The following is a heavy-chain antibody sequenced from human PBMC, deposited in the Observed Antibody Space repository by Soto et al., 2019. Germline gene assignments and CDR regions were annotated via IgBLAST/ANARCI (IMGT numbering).Heavy chain of an antibody. J-gene: IGHJ6*02. D-gene: IGHD3-10*01. Sequence: QVQLVQSGAEVKKPGASVKVSCKASGYTFTSYPMHWVRQAPGQRLEWMGWINAGNGNTKYSQKFRGRVTITRDTSASTAYMELSSLRSEDTAVYYCATRGRSLGYYYGMDVWGQGTTVTVSS. CDR1: GYTFTSYP. V-gene: IGHV1-3*01. CDR3: ATRGRSLGYYYGMDV. CDR2: INAGNGNT.